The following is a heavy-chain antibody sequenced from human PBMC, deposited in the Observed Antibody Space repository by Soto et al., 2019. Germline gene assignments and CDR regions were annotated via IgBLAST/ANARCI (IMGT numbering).Heavy chain of an antibody. J-gene: IGHJ6*03. CDR1: GFTFSNAW. V-gene: IGHV3-15*01. D-gene: IGHD3-10*01. CDR3: TTVWRSGSYLSYYYYYMDV. CDR2: IKSKTDGGTT. Sequence: GGSLRLSCAASGFTFSNAWMSWVRQAPGKGLEWVGRIKSKTDGGTTDYAAPVKGRFTISRDGSKNTLYLQMNSLKTEDTAVYYCTTVWRSGSYLSYYYYYMDVWGKGTTVTVSS.